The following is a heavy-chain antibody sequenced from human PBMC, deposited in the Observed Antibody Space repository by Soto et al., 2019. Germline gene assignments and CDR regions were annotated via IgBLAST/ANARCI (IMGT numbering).Heavy chain of an antibody. CDR3: ASSPAYGSSWYGIPPHLSHGMGV. Sequence: ASVKVSCKASGYTFTSYYIHWVRQAPGQGLEWMGIINPRGGITTYAQKFQGRLTMTGDTSTSTVYMELSSLTSEDTAMYHCASSPAYGSSWYGIPPHLSHGMGVWGQGTTVTVSS. J-gene: IGHJ6*02. V-gene: IGHV1-46*01. CDR1: GYTFTSYY. D-gene: IGHD6-13*01. CDR2: INPRGGIT.